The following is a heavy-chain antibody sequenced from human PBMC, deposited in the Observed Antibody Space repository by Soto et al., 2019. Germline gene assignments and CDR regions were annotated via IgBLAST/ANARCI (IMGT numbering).Heavy chain of an antibody. CDR3: ARARVGRTTRFGHFDY. CDR2: INHSGST. D-gene: IGHD4-17*01. V-gene: IGHV4-34*01. Sequence: SETLSLTCAVYGGSFSGYYWSWIRQPPGKGLEWIGEINHSGSTNYNPSLKSRVTISVDTSKNQFSLKLSSVTAADTAVYYCARARVGRTTRFGHFDYWGQGTLVTVSS. J-gene: IGHJ4*02. CDR1: GGSFSGYY.